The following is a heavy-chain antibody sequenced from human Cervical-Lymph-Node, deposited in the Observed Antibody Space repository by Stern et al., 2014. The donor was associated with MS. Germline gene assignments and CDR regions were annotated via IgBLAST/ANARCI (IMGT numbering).Heavy chain of an antibody. CDR1: GGTFSKFP. Sequence: VHLVESGAEVTKPGSSVKGSCKASGGTFSKFPSSWVRQAPGQGLEWMGGMFPVFGTPTYAQEFRGRVTITADVSTSTVYMELSSLRSDDTAVYYCALSSETSDRWYSLGYDLWGQGTLVTVSS. J-gene: IGHJ5*02. V-gene: IGHV1-69*01. CDR3: ALSSETSDRWYSLGYDL. CDR2: MFPVFGTP. D-gene: IGHD6-13*01.